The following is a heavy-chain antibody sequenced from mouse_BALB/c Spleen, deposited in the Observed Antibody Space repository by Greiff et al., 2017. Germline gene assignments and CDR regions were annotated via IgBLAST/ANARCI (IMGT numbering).Heavy chain of an antibody. V-gene: IGHV5-12-2*01. CDR1: GFTFSSYT. CDR3: ARYFDV. Sequence: EVKLMESGGGLVQPGGSLKLSCAASGFTFSSYTMSWVRQTPEKRLEWVAYISNGGGSTYYPDTVKGRFTISRDNAKNTLYLQMSSLKSEDTAMYYCARYFDVWGAGTTVTVSS. J-gene: IGHJ1*01. CDR2: ISNGGGST.